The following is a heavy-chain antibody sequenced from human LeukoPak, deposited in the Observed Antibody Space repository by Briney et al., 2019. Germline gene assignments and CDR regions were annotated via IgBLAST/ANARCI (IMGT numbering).Heavy chain of an antibody. V-gene: IGHV1-3*01. CDR1: GYTFTSYA. J-gene: IGHJ3*02. D-gene: IGHD2-2*01. CDR3: AREGCSSTSCYAGSLDT. CDR2: INAGNGNT. Sequence: GASVKVSCKASGYTFTSYAMHWVRQAPGQRLEWMGWINAGNGNTKYSQKFQGRVIITRDTSASTAYMELSSLRSEDTAVYYCAREGCSSTSCYAGSLDTWGQGTWSPSLQ.